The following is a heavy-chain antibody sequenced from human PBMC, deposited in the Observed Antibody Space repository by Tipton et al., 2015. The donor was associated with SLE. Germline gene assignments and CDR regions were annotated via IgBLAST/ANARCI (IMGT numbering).Heavy chain of an antibody. D-gene: IGHD3-10*01. V-gene: IGHV1-69*09. CDR3: AREDGAGLLYI. CDR1: GYTFTSYG. CDR2: IIPILGIA. J-gene: IGHJ3*02. Sequence: QVQLVQSGAEVKKPGASVKVSCKASGYTFTSYGINWVRQAPGQGLEWMGRIIPILGIANYAQKFQGRVTITADKSTSTAYMELSSLRSEDTALYYSAREDGAGLLYIWGQGTMVTVSS.